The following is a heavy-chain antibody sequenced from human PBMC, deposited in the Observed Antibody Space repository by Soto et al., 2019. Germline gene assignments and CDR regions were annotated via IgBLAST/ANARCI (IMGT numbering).Heavy chain of an antibody. V-gene: IGHV3-74*01. CDR2: INSGGNVT. CDR1: GFTFSTYW. D-gene: IGHD2-2*01. CDR3: ARTGYCNSTRCYNWFDP. Sequence: EVQLVESGGGLVQPGGSLRLSCAASGFTFSTYWMHWVRQPPGKGLVWVSCINSGGNVTTYADSVKGRFTISRDNAKNTLYLQMNSLRAEDTAVYYCARTGYCNSTRCYNWFDPWGQGTLVTVSS. J-gene: IGHJ5*02.